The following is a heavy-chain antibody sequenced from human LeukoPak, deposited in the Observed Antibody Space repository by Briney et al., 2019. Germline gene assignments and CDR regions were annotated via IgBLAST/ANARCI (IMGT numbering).Heavy chain of an antibody. V-gene: IGHV3-48*04. CDR1: GFTFSSYS. J-gene: IGHJ1*01. CDR2: ISSSSSTI. CDR3: VRDFSTVTTAYLHH. D-gene: IGHD4-17*01. Sequence: PGGSLRLSCAASGFTFSSYSMNWVRQAPGKGLEWVSYISSSSSTIYYADSVKGRFTIFRDDAKNSLFLQMDSLRVEDTAMYYCVRDFSTVTTAYLHHWGQGTLLTVSS.